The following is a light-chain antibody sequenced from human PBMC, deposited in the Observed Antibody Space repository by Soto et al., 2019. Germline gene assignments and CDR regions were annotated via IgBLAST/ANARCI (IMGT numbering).Light chain of an antibody. V-gene: IGLV1-47*02. Sequence: QSVLTQPPSASGTPGQRVTISCSGSSSNIGSNYVYWYQQLPGTATKLLIYSNNQRPSGVPDRFSGSKSGTSASLAISGLRSEDEAAHYCAACADSLSGWVLGGGTKVTVL. CDR1: SSNIGSNY. CDR2: SNN. CDR3: AACADSLSGWV. J-gene: IGLJ3*02.